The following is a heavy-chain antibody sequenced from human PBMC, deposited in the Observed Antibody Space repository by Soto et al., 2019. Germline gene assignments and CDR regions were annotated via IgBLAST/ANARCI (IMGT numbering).Heavy chain of an antibody. V-gene: IGHV1-24*01. Sequence: ASVKVSCKVSGYTLTELSMHWVRQAPGKGREWMGGFDPEDGETIYARKFQGRVTMTEDTSTDTAYMELSSLRSEDTAVYYCATPYGSGSYSNWFDPWGQGXLVTVYS. D-gene: IGHD3-10*01. CDR1: GYTLTELS. CDR2: FDPEDGET. CDR3: ATPYGSGSYSNWFDP. J-gene: IGHJ5*02.